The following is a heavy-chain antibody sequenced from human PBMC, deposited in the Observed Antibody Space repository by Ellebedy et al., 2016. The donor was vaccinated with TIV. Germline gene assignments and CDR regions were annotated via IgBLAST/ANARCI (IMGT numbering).Heavy chain of an antibody. CDR1: GGSISSYY. J-gene: IGHJ5*02. V-gene: IGHV4-59*08. CDR2: IYYSGST. Sequence: MPSETLSLTCTVSGGSISSYYWSWIRQPPGKGLEWNGYIYYSGSTNYNPSLKSRVTIAVDTSKNQFSLELSSVTAADTAVYYCARRRNYGSGSYFDPWGQGTLVTVSS. CDR3: ARRRNYGSGSYFDP. D-gene: IGHD3-10*01.